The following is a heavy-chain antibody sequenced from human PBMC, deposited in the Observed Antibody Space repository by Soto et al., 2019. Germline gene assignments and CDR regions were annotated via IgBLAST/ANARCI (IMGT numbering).Heavy chain of an antibody. CDR1: GGTFSSYA. CDR2: IIPIFGTA. CDR3: ASLEAAGTDY. D-gene: IGHD6-13*01. V-gene: IGHV1-69*13. Sequence: GASVKVSCKASGGTFSSYAISWVRQAPGQGLEWMGGIIPIFGTANYAQKFQGRVTITADESTSTAYMELSSLRSEDTAVYYCASLEAAGTDYWGQGTLVTVSS. J-gene: IGHJ4*02.